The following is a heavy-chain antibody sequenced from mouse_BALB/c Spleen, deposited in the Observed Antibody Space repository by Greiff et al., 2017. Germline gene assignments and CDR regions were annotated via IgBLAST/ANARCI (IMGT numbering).Heavy chain of an antibody. V-gene: IGHV2-6-7*01. CDR1: GFSLTGYG. D-gene: IGHD2-2*01. CDR3: ARDGYDRDYAMDY. J-gene: IGHJ4*01. CDR2: IWGDGST. Sequence: VMLVESGPGLVAPSQSLSITCTVSGFSLTGYGVNWVRQPPGKGLEWLGMIWGDGSTDYNSALKSRLSISKDNSKSQVFLKMNSLQTDDTARYYCARDGYDRDYAMDYWGQGTSVTVSS.